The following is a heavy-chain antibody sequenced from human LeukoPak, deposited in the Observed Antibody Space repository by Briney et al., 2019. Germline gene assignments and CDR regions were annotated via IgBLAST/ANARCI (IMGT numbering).Heavy chain of an antibody. J-gene: IGHJ4*02. CDR1: GGSISSGDYY. CDR3: AREWIQLWGVVDY. Sequence: SETLSLTCTVSGGSISSGDYYWSWIRQPPGKGLEWIGYIYYSGSTYYNPSLKSRVTISVDTSKNQFSLKLSSVTAADTAVYYCAREWIQLWGVVDYWGQGTLVTVSS. CDR2: IYYSGST. D-gene: IGHD5-18*01. V-gene: IGHV4-30-4*08.